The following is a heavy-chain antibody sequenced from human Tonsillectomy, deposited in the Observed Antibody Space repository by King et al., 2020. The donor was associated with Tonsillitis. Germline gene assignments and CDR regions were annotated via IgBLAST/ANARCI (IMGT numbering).Heavy chain of an antibody. J-gene: IGHJ4*02. V-gene: IGHV3-23*04. Sequence: EVQLVESGGDLVQPGGSLRLSCAASGFTFSTYAMSWVRQAPGKGLEWVSTNIGSSGSTFYADSVKGRFTISRDNSKNTLFLQMNNLRAEDTAVYYCAKARYSGGRYHFDYWGQGTLVTVSS. CDR2: NIGSSGST. D-gene: IGHD6-19*01. CDR1: GFTFSTYA. CDR3: AKARYSGGRYHFDY.